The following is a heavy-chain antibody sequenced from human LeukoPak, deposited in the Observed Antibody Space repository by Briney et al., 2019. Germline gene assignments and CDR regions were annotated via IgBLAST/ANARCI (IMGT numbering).Heavy chain of an antibody. J-gene: IGHJ4*02. CDR3: ARDFGYGDYFFDD. V-gene: IGHV4-4*07. CDR2: LHASGST. Sequence: SETLSLTCTVSGGSISSYYWSWIRQPAGEGLEWIGRLHASGSTHYNPSLKSRVTMSVDTSKNQFSLKLSSVTAADTAVYYCARDFGYGDYFFDDWGQGTLVTVSS. CDR1: GGSISSYY. D-gene: IGHD4-17*01.